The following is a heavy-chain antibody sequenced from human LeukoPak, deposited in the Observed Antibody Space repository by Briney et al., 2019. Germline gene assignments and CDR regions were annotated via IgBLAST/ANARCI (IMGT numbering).Heavy chain of an antibody. D-gene: IGHD1-26*01. CDR3: AGDGVGVLPGDAFDI. Sequence: GGSLTLSCAASGFSFSTHSMNWVRQAPGKGLEWISFINLDGTDIHYGESVKGRFTISRDNAKNSLYLQMHTLRAEDTAVYYCAGDGVGVLPGDAFDIWSQGTMVTVSS. CDR2: INLDGTDI. CDR1: GFSFSTHS. J-gene: IGHJ3*02. V-gene: IGHV3-21*05.